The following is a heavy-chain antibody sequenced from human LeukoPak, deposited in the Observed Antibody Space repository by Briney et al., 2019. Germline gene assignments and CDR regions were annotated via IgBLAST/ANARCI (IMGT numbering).Heavy chain of an antibody. CDR3: ARGGYQLLPYFDY. Sequence: GESLKISCKGSGYSFTSYWIGRVRQMPGKGLEWMGIIYPGDPDTRYSPSFQGQVTISADKSISTAYLQWSSLKASDTAMYYCARGGYQLLPYFDYWGQGTLVTVSS. CDR1: GYSFTSYW. J-gene: IGHJ4*02. D-gene: IGHD2-2*01. V-gene: IGHV5-51*01. CDR2: IYPGDPDT.